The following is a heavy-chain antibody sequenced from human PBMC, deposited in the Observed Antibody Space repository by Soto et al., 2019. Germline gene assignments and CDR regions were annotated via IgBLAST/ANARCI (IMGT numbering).Heavy chain of an antibody. CDR3: ARDATPIGYCSGGSCYNWFDP. CDR1: GGSISSGGYY. CDR2: IYYSGST. D-gene: IGHD2-15*01. J-gene: IGHJ5*02. V-gene: IGHV4-31*03. Sequence: PSETLSLTCTVSGGSISSGGYYWIWIRQHPGKVPDWIGYIYYSGSTYYNPSLKSRVTISVDTSKNQFSLKLSSVTAADTAVYYCARDATPIGYCSGGSCYNWFDPWGQGTLVTVSS.